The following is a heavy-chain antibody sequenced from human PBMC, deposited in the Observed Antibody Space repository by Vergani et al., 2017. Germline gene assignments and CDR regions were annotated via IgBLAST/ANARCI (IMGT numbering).Heavy chain of an antibody. CDR1: GYTSTSYG. Sequence: HVQLVQSGAEVKNPGAPVKVSCKASGYTSTSYGISWGRQAPGQGLEWRGWISAYNGNTHYAQKLQGRVTMTTETSTSTAYMELRSLRSDDTGVYCCARDDGSGFIWGQGTLVTVSS. CDR3: ARDDGSGFI. J-gene: IGHJ4*02. CDR2: ISAYNGNT. D-gene: IGHD6-19*01. V-gene: IGHV1-18*01.